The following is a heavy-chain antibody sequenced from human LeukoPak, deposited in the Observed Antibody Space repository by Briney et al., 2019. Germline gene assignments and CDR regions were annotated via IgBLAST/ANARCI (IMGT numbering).Heavy chain of an antibody. Sequence: SETLSLTCSVSGGSISTFYWSWIRRPRGKGLEWIGNIHYSGSTNYNPSLESRLTVSLDTSRRQFSLKLTSVTAADTAVYYCARVLASSSGWFHFDYWGQGTLVTVSS. J-gene: IGHJ4*02. V-gene: IGHV4-59*01. CDR1: GGSISTFY. CDR3: ARVLASSSGWFHFDY. CDR2: IHYSGST. D-gene: IGHD6-19*01.